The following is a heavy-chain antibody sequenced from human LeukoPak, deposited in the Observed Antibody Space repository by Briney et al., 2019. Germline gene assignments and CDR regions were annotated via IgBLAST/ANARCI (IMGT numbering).Heavy chain of an antibody. CDR3: ARCRGLLDPFDY. CDR2: VRGSGDTK. Sequence: GGSLRLSCAASGFTFSTYAMSWVRQAPGKGLEWVSSVRGSGDTKYDADSLKGRFTISRDNSKNTVYLQMNSLRAEDTAIYYCARCRGLLDPFDYWGQGTLDTVSS. D-gene: IGHD3-10*01. CDR1: GFTFSTYA. J-gene: IGHJ4*02. V-gene: IGHV3-23*01.